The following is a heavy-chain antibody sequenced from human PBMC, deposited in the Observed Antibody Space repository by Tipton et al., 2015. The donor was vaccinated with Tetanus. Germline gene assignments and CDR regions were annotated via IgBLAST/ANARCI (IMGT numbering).Heavy chain of an antibody. CDR3: ARHLTYTYTSRYFDY. V-gene: IGHV4-31*03. CDR2: IYYTGST. D-gene: IGHD5-18*01. Sequence: TLSLTCSYSGGSISSGGSYWSWIRQHPANGLEWIGFIYYTGSTDYTPSLRSRVTISLDMSANQFSLQLSSVTAADTAVYYCARHLTYTYTSRYFDYWGLGTLVTVSS. J-gene: IGHJ4*02. CDR1: GGSISSGGSY.